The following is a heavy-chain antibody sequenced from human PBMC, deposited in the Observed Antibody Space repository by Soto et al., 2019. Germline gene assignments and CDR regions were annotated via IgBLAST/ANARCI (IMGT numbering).Heavy chain of an antibody. CDR2: ISSDSSTI. D-gene: IGHD4-17*01. CDR1: GFTVSSYS. V-gene: IGHV3-48*01. Sequence: EVQLVESGGGLVQPGGSLRLSCAGSGFTVSSYSMNWVRQAPGKGLEWVSYISSDSSTIYYADSVKGRFTISRHNAKNXLYLQMNSLRAEDTAVYYCARDKGGDYSHYYGMDVWGQGTTVTVSS. CDR3: ARDKGGDYSHYYGMDV. J-gene: IGHJ6*02.